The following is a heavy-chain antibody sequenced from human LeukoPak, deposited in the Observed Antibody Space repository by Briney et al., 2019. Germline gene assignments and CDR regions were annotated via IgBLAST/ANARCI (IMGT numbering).Heavy chain of an antibody. V-gene: IGHV4-59*01. J-gene: IGHJ4*02. CDR1: GGSISSYY. CDR2: IYYSGST. CDR3: ERDYGDYDFAY. D-gene: IGHD4-17*01. Sequence: SETLSLTCTVSGGSISSYYWSWIRQPPGKGLEWIGYIYYSGSTNYNPSLKSRVTISVDTSKNQFSLKLSSVTAADTAVYYCERDYGDYDFAYWGQGTLVTVSS.